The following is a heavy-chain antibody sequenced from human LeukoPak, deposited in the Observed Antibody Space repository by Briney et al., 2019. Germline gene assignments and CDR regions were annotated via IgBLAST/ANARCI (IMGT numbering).Heavy chain of an antibody. CDR2: IKQDGSEK. Sequence: PGGSLRLSCTASGFTFSSYWMDWVRQAPGKGLEWVANIKQDGSEKYYVDSVKGRFTISRDNAKNSLYLQMNSLRAEVTAVYYCARDRDWYSFDSWGQGTLVTVSS. CDR1: GFTFSSYW. CDR3: ARDRDWYSFDS. D-gene: IGHD6-19*01. V-gene: IGHV3-7*03. J-gene: IGHJ4*02.